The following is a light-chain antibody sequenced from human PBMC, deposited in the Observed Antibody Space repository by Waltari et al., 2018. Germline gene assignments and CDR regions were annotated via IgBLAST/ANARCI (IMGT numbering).Light chain of an antibody. J-gene: IGKJ3*01. Sequence: DMVMTQTPLSLPITPGEQASISCRSSQSLLHSNGNTYLHWYLQKPGQSPQLLIYRGSNRASGVPDRFSGSGSGTDFTLKISKVEAEDVGVYYCVQAIAFPFTFGPGTKLDIK. CDR1: QSLLHSNGNTY. V-gene: IGKV2-40*01. CDR2: RGS. CDR3: VQAIAFPFT.